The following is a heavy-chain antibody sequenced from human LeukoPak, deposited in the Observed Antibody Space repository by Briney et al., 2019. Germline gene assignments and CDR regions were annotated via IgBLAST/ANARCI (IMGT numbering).Heavy chain of an antibody. CDR2: IRSKANSYAT. D-gene: IGHD6-13*01. CDR3: AKDRLSNAAAGTFFDY. V-gene: IGHV3-73*01. Sequence: GGSLKLSCAASGFTFSGSAMHWVRQASGKGLEWVGRIRSKANSYATAYAASVKGRFTISRDDSKNTAYLQMNSLRAEDTAVYYCAKDRLSNAAAGTFFDYWGQGTLVTVSS. CDR1: GFTFSGSA. J-gene: IGHJ4*02.